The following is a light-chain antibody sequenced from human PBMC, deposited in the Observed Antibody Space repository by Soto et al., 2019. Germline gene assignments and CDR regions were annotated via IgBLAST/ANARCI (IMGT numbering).Light chain of an antibody. CDR2: WAS. J-gene: IGKJ4*01. CDR3: QQYYSTPLT. CDR1: QSVLYSSNNKNY. Sequence: DIVMTQSPDSLAVSLCERATINCKSSQSVLYSSNNKNYLAWYQQKPGQPPKLLIYWASTRESGVPDRFSGSGSGTEFTLPISSLQAEDVAVYYCQQYYSTPLTFGGGTKVEIK. V-gene: IGKV4-1*01.